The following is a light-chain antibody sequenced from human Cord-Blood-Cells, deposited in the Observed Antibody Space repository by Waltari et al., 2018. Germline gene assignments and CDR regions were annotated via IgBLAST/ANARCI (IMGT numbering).Light chain of an antibody. CDR1: SLRSYY. Sequence: SSELTQDPAVSVALGQTVRITCQGDSLRSYYTSWYQQKPGQAPVLVIYGKNHRPSGIPDRFSGSSSGNTASLTITGAQAEDEADYYGNSRDSSGNHLVFGGGTKLTVL. CDR3: NSRDSSGNHLV. CDR2: GKN. V-gene: IGLV3-19*01. J-gene: IGLJ2*01.